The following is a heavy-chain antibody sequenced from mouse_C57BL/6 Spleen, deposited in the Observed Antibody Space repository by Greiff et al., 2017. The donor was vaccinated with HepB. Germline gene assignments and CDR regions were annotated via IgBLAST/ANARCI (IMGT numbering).Heavy chain of an antibody. CDR3: ARDYDNYFDY. J-gene: IGHJ2*01. CDR1: GYAFSSSW. D-gene: IGHD2-4*01. V-gene: IGHV1-82*01. Sequence: QVQLQQSGPELVKPGASVKISCKASGYAFSSSWMNWVKQRPGKGLEWIGRIYPGDGDTNYKGKFKGKATLTADKSSSTAYMQLSSRTSEDSAVYFCARDYDNYFDYWGQGTTLTVSS. CDR2: IYPGDGDT.